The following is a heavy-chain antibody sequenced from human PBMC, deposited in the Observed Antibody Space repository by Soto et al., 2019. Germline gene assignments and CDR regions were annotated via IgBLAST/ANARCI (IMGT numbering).Heavy chain of an antibody. D-gene: IGHD3-10*01. J-gene: IGHJ4*02. Sequence: QVQLVQSGAEVKKPGSSVKVSCKASGGTFSSYTISWMRQAPGQGLEWMGRIIPILGIANYAQKFQGRVTITADKSPSTAYMELSSLRSEDTAVYYCASHNLHRGSGFIFDSWGQGTLVTVSS. CDR3: ASHNLHRGSGFIFDS. CDR1: GGTFSSYT. CDR2: IIPILGIA. V-gene: IGHV1-69*02.